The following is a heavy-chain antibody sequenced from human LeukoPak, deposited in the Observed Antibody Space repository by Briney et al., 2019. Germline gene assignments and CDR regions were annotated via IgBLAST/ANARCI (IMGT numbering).Heavy chain of an antibody. CDR3: ARGSVTGYYTFDY. V-gene: IGHV4-34*01. D-gene: IGHD3-9*01. J-gene: IGHJ4*02. CDR1: GGSFSGYY. Sequence: SETLSLTCAVYGGSFSGYYWSWIRQPPGKGLEWIGEINYGGSTNHNPSLKSRVTISVDTSKNQFSLKLSSVTAADTAVYYCARGSVTGYYTFDYWGQGTLVTVSS. CDR2: INYGGST.